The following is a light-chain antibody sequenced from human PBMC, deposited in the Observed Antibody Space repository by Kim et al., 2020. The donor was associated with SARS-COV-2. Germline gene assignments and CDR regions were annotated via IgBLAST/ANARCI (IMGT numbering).Light chain of an antibody. V-gene: IGLV2-23*01. J-gene: IGLJ1*01. Sequence: SPGQSITISCTGTSSDVGSYNLVSWYQQHPGKAPKLMIYEDRERPSGVSNRFSGSKSGNTASLTISGLQAEDEADYYCCSYAGSYFFGTGTKVTVL. CDR1: SSDVGSYNL. CDR3: CSYAGSYF. CDR2: EDR.